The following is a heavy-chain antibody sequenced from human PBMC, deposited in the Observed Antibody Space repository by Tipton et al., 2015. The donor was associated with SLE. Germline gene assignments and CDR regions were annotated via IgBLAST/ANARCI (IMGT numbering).Heavy chain of an antibody. D-gene: IGHD3-16*01. V-gene: IGHV4-39*07. CDR3: ARVQAYEGFDP. CDR2: IYYSGST. CDR1: GGSISSSSYY. J-gene: IGHJ5*02. Sequence: LRLSCTVSGGSISSSSYYWGWIRQPPGKGLEWIGSIYYSGSTYYNPSLKSRVTISVDTSKNQFSLKLSSVTAADTAVYYCARVQAYEGFDPWGQGSLVTVSS.